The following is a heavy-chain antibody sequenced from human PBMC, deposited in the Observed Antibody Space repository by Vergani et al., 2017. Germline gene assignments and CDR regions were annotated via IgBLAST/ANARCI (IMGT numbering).Heavy chain of an antibody. J-gene: IGHJ5*01. CDR1: GFSFNTYW. V-gene: IGHV3-74*03. CDR3: VRTECYTGIACSTRVDS. D-gene: IGHD2-8*01. Sequence: EVQLVESGGGSVQSGGSLRLSCVASGFSFNTYWMHWVRQAPGKGLMWVASIDEYGNTATYGDFETGRFTISRDNAKNTVFLQMNNLSADDAGVYYCVRTECYTGIACSTRVDSWGQGALVTVSS. CDR2: IDEYGNTA.